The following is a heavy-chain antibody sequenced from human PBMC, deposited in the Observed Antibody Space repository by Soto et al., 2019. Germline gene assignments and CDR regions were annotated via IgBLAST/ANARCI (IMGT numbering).Heavy chain of an antibody. CDR1: GFTFSSYS. CDR2: ISSSSSTI. V-gene: IGHV3-48*02. CDR3: AREGSTLNWFDP. J-gene: IGHJ5*02. Sequence: EVQLVESGGGLVQPGGSLRLSCAASGFTFSSYSMNWVRQAPGKGLEWVSYISSSSSTIYYADSVKGRFTISRDNAKNSLYLQMKSLRDEDTAVYYCAREGSTLNWFDPWGQGNLVTVSS.